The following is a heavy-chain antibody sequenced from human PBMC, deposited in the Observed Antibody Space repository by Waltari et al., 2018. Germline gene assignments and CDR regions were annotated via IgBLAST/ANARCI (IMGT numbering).Heavy chain of an antibody. V-gene: IGHV1-69*05. CDR2: MIPMCGAP. CDR3: ATSSSGWYQDASDV. D-gene: IGHD6-19*01. J-gene: IGHJ3*01. Sequence: QVQLVQSGAEVKKPGSSVRVSCKASGGALSSYAIRWVRQAPGQGLEWMGGMIPMCGAPNYAQKFQGRITMTTDESTRTDYMELSSLRSDDTAVYFCATSSSGWYQDASDVWGHGTLVTV. CDR1: GGALSSYA.